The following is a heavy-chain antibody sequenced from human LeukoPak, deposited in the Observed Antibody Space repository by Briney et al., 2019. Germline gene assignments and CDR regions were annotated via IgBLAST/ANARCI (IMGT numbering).Heavy chain of an antibody. CDR3: AKDYYDSSGYYYGYYFAY. D-gene: IGHD3-22*01. J-gene: IGHJ4*02. Sequence: GGSLRLSCAASGFTVSSNYMSWVRQDPGKGLEGVSVIYSGGSTYYADSVKGRFTISRDNSKNTLYLQMNSLRAEDTAVYYCAKDYYDSSGYYYGYYFAYWGQGTLVTVSS. CDR2: IYSGGST. V-gene: IGHV3-53*01. CDR1: GFTVSSNY.